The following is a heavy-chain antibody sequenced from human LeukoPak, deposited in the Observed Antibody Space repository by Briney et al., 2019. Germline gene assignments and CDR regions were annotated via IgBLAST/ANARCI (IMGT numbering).Heavy chain of an antibody. CDR1: GGSFSGYY. D-gene: IGHD6-6*01. V-gene: IGHV4-34*01. CDR3: ARGRGQLVRGVYYFDY. J-gene: IGHJ4*02. Sequence: SETLSLTCAVYGGSFSGYYWSWIRQPPGKGLERIGEINHSGSTNYNPSLKSRVTISVDTSKNQFSLKLSSVTAADTAVYYCARGRGQLVRGVYYFDYWGQGTLVTVSS. CDR2: INHSGST.